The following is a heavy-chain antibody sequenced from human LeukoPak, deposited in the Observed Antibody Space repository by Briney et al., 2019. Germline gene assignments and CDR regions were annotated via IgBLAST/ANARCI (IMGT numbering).Heavy chain of an antibody. V-gene: IGHV4-30-4*01. Sequence: SETLSLTCTVSGGSISSGDYYWSWIRQPPGKGLEWIGYIYYSGSTYYNPSLKSRVTISVDTSKNQFSLKLSSVTAADTAVYYCARAATTVTTDWFDPWGQGTTVTVSS. CDR2: IYYSGST. CDR3: ARAATTVTTDWFDP. D-gene: IGHD4-11*01. CDR1: GGSISSGDYY. J-gene: IGHJ5*01.